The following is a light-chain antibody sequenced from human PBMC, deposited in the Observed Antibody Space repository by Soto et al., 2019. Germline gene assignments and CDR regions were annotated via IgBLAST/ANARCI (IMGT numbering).Light chain of an antibody. J-gene: IGLJ3*02. CDR1: SSDVGSYNY. Sequence: QSALTQPASVSGSLGQSITISCTGTSSDVGSYNYVSWYQQHPGKAPKLMIYEVSNRPSGVSNRFSGSKSGNTASLTISGLQAEDGANYCCSSYTSISTRVFGGGTKLTVL. V-gene: IGLV2-14*01. CDR2: EVS. CDR3: SSYTSISTRV.